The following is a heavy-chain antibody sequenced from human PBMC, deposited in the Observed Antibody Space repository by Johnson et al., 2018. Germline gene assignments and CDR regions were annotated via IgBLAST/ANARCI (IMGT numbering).Heavy chain of an antibody. Sequence: QERLVESGGGVVQPGRSLRLSCAASGFTFSSYGMHWVRQAPGKGLEWVAVISYDGSNKYYADSVKGRFTISRDNSKNTLYLQMNSLRDEDTAVYYCARDQAILWFGELLPLSYGMDVWGQGTTVTVSS. CDR3: ARDQAILWFGELLPLSYGMDV. V-gene: IGHV3-30*03. CDR2: ISYDGSNK. D-gene: IGHD3-10*01. CDR1: GFTFSSYG. J-gene: IGHJ6*02.